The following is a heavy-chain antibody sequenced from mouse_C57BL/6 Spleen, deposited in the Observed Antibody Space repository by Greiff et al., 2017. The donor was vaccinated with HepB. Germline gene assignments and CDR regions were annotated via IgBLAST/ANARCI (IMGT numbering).Heavy chain of an antibody. CDR1: GYTFTSYW. CDR2: IDPSDSYT. D-gene: IGHD1-1*01. Sequence: VQLQQSGAELVKPGASVKLSCKASGYTFTSYWMQWVKQRPGQGLEWIGEIDPSDSYTNYNQKFKGKATLTVDTSSSTAYMQLSSLTSEDSAVYYCARSALLLADWYFDVWGTWTTVTVSS. V-gene: IGHV1-50*01. J-gene: IGHJ1*03. CDR3: ARSALLLADWYFDV.